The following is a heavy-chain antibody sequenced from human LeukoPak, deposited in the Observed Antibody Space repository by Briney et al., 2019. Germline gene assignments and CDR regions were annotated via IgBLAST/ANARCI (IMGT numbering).Heavy chain of an antibody. CDR1: RFTFSNYG. Sequence: GGSLRLSCAASRFTFSNYGMSWVRQAPGKGLEWVSGISGSGSSTYYADSVKGRFTISRDNSKNTLYLQMNSLRAEDTAVYYCAKVLVVAASLDYWGQGTLVTVSS. CDR3: AKVLVVAASLDY. CDR2: ISGSGSST. J-gene: IGHJ4*02. V-gene: IGHV3-23*01. D-gene: IGHD2-15*01.